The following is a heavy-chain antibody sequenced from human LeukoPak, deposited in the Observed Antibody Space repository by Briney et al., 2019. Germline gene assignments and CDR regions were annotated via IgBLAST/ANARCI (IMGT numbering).Heavy chain of an antibody. CDR2: ISGSGDST. Sequence: GGSLRLSCAASGFTFSSYAMSWVRQAPGKGLEWVSTISGSGDSTYYADSVKGRFTISRDNSKNTLYLQMNSLRAEDTAVYYCANLDYYDYVWGSYRDAFDIWGQGTMVTVSS. J-gene: IGHJ3*02. CDR3: ANLDYYDYVWGSYRDAFDI. V-gene: IGHV3-23*01. CDR1: GFTFSSYA. D-gene: IGHD3-16*02.